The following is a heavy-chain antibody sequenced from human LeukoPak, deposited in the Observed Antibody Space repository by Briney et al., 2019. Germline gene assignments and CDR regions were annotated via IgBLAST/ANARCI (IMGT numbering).Heavy chain of an antibody. J-gene: IGHJ4*02. V-gene: IGHV3-7*01. Sequence: GGSLXLSCAASXXXXSXXXXXXVXXXPGXXXXXVXNXXXDGXEXXYVXSVKGRFTISRDNAKRSLYLQMNSLRAEDTAVFXCXXDXDNITCPHDYWGXGTLVTVSS. CDR2: XXXDGXEX. D-gene: IGHD2-15*01. CDR1: XXXXSXXX. CDR3: XXDXDNITCPHDY.